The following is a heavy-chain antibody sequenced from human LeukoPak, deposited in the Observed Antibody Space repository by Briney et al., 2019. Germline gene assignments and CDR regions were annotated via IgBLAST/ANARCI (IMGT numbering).Heavy chain of an antibody. CDR2: INPNNGGT. CDR1: GYSFTDYY. Sequence: ASVTVSFKASGYSFTDYYIHWVRQAPGQGLEWMGWINPNNGGTNFAQKFQGRVTMTRDTSISTAYMELSRLRSDDTAIYYCAKDQNTGYANNWFDPWGQGTLVTVSS. J-gene: IGHJ5*02. D-gene: IGHD5-12*01. CDR3: AKDQNTGYANNWFDP. V-gene: IGHV1-2*02.